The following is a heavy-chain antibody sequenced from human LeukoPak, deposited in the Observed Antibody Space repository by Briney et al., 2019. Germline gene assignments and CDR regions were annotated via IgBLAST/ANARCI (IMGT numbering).Heavy chain of an antibody. CDR3: ARDAPHYYGSGRVGLDV. J-gene: IGHJ6*02. CDR2: IYYSGST. CDR1: GGSISSYY. D-gene: IGHD3-10*01. Sequence: PSETLSLTCTVSGGSISSYYWSWIRQPPGKGLEWIGYIYYSGSTDYNPSLKSRVTISVDTSKNQFSLKLNSVTAADTAVYYCARDAPHYYGSGRVGLDVWGQGTTVTVSS. V-gene: IGHV4-59*01.